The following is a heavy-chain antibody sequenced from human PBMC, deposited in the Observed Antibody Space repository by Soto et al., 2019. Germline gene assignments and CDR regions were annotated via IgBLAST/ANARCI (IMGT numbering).Heavy chain of an antibody. CDR1: GYTFTSYG. V-gene: IGHV1-18*01. Sequence: ASVKVSCKASGYTFTSYGISWVLQAPGQGLEWMGWISAYNGNTNYAQKLQGRVTMTTDTSTSTAYMELRSLRSDDTAVYYCARDLQYQLLKNYYYYYMDVWGKGTTVTVSS. CDR3: ARDLQYQLLKNYYYYYMDV. D-gene: IGHD2-2*01. J-gene: IGHJ6*03. CDR2: ISAYNGNT.